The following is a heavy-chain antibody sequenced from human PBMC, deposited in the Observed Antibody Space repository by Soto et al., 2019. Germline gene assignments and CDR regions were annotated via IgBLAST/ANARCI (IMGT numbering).Heavy chain of an antibody. Sequence: QVQLVQSGAEVKKPGASVKVSCKASGYIFNRYVMHWVRQAPGQRPEWMGWIDAGNGKTKYSEKVQGRVTITRDTSASTAYWDLTTLRSEDTAVYYCARGRGWYDYWGQGTQVIVSS. CDR2: IDAGNGKT. J-gene: IGHJ4*02. V-gene: IGHV1-3*01. CDR3: ARGRGWYDY. D-gene: IGHD6-19*01. CDR1: GYIFNRYV.